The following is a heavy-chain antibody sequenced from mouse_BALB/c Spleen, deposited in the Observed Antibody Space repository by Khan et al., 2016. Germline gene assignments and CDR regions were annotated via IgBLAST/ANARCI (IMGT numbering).Heavy chain of an antibody. J-gene: IGHJ2*01. CDR1: GCSLTSYG. D-gene: IGHD1-3*01. CDR2: IWAGGST. CDR3: ARLEDI. Sequence: QVQLKESGPGLVAPSQSLSITCTVSGCSLTSYGVHWVRQPPGKGLEWLGVIWAGGSTHYNSALMSRLSISKDNSKSQVFLKMNSPQTDDTAMYYCARLEDIWGQGTTLTVSS. V-gene: IGHV2-9*02.